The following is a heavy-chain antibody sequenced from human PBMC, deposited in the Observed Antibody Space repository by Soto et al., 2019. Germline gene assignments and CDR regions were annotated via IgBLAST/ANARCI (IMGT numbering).Heavy chain of an antibody. CDR1: GFTFSSYA. D-gene: IGHD4-4*01. V-gene: IGHV3-23*01. J-gene: IGHJ6*03. Sequence: GGSLRLSCAASGFTFSSYAMSWVRQAPGKGLEWVSAISGSGGSTYYADSVKGRFTISRDNSKNTLYLQMNSLRAEDTAVYYCAKEYSNSHYYYYYMDVWGKGTTVTVSS. CDR2: ISGSGGST. CDR3: AKEYSNSHYYYYYMDV.